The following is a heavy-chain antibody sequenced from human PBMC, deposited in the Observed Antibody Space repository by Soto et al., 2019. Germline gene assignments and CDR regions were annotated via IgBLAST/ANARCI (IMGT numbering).Heavy chain of an antibody. V-gene: IGHV2-26*01. CDR2: IDSSGEK. D-gene: IGHD6-19*01. CDR1: GLSITDSEMG. J-gene: IGHJ5*02. Sequence: QVTLKESGPVLVNPTETLTLRCTVSGLSITDSEMGVSWIRQPPGQPLEWLAHIDSSGEKSYRTFLKSRLPISKDTSKSQIVLTMTNMHPADTATYYCARRHLAVAVSPWFDPWGQGSPVTVSS. CDR3: ARRHLAVAVSPWFDP.